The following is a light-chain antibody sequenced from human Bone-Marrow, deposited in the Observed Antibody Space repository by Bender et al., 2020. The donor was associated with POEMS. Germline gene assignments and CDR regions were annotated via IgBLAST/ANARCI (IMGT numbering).Light chain of an antibody. J-gene: IGLJ2*01. CDR2: QDF. Sequence: SYELTQPPSVSVSPGQTASITCSTDKLGDQSVCWYQQKPGQSPVLVIYQDFERPSGIPERFFGSNSGTTATLTISGTQAMDEADYYCQAWDGSTVVFGGGTKLTVL. V-gene: IGLV3-1*01. CDR1: KLGDQS. CDR3: QAWDGSTVV.